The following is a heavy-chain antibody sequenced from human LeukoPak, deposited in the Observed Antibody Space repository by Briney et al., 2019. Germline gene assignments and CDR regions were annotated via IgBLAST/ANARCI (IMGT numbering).Heavy chain of an antibody. V-gene: IGHV3-23*01. CDR2: ISGSGGST. D-gene: IGHD6-19*01. J-gene: IGHJ6*02. Sequence: HPGGSLRLSCAASGFTFSSYAMSWVRQAPGKGLEWVSAISGSGGSTYYADSVKGRFTISRDNSKNTLYLQMNSLRAEDTAVYYCAKGHHFSSGYSSGWYGYYYYGMDVWGQGTTVTVSS. CDR3: AKGHHFSSGYSSGWYGYYYYGMDV. CDR1: GFTFSSYA.